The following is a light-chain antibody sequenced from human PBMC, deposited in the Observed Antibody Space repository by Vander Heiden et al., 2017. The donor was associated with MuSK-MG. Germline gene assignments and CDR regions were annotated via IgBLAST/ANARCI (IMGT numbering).Light chain of an antibody. CDR2: EDN. J-gene: IGLJ7*01. Sequence: NFMLTQPHSVSESPGKTVIISCTRSSGSIASNYVQWYQQRPGSAPTTVIYEDNQSPSGVPDRFSGSIDSSSNSASLTISGLKTEDEADYYCQSYDSGNTVFGGGTQLTVL. V-gene: IGLV6-57*03. CDR1: SGSIASNY. CDR3: QSYDSGNTV.